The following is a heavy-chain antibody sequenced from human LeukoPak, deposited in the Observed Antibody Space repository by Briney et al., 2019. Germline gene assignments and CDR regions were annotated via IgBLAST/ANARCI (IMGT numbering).Heavy chain of an antibody. Sequence: AGGSLRLSCAASGFTFRTYGMHWVRQTPGKGLEWVAFVWFDGSHQYYADSVGGRFIISRDNSNNTLYLQMNSLRADDTAVYYCARDGNYFDTTPNWFDTWGQGTLVTVSS. J-gene: IGHJ5*02. D-gene: IGHD3-22*01. V-gene: IGHV3-33*01. CDR2: VWFDGSHQ. CDR1: GFTFRTYG. CDR3: ARDGNYFDTTPNWFDT.